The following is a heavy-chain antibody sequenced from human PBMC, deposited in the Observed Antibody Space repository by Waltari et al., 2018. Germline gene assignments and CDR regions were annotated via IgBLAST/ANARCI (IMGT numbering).Heavy chain of an antibody. CDR3: ARDLTWVAAFDL. CDR2: ISNSGTTI. Sequence: QVHLVESGGGLVKPGGSLRLTWAASGFSFTDYYMNWIRQAPGKGLEWVSYISNSGTTIYYADSVKGRFTISRDNAKNSLYLQMNSLSAEDTAVYYCARDLTWVAAFDLWGQGTMVTVSS. V-gene: IGHV3-11*04. D-gene: IGHD2-15*01. J-gene: IGHJ3*01. CDR1: GFSFTDYY.